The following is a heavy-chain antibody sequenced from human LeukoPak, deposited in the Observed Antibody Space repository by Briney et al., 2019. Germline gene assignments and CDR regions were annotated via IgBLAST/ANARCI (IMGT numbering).Heavy chain of an antibody. D-gene: IGHD6-19*01. CDR1: GFPVSSNY. CDR3: ARDGTGYSSGWYLYMDV. Sequence: GGSLRLSCAASGFPVSSNYMSWVRQAPGKGLEWVSVIYSGGSTYYADSVKGRFTISRDNSKNTLYLQMNSLRAEDTAVYYCARDGTGYSSGWYLYMDVWGKGTTVTVSS. V-gene: IGHV3-53*01. CDR2: IYSGGST. J-gene: IGHJ6*03.